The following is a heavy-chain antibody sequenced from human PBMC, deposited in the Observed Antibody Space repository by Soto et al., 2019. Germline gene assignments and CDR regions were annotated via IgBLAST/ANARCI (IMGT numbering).Heavy chain of an antibody. V-gene: IGHV1-2*04. CDR2: INTNSGGT. D-gene: IGHD1-26*01. J-gene: IGHJ5*02. Sequence: QVQLVQSGAEVKEPGASVKVSCKASGYTFTGYHIHWVRQAPGQGLEWMGWINTNSGGTNYAQKFQGWGTMTRDTAINTAYVELSRLRSDDTAVYYWARWVGASNWFDPWGQGTLVTVSS. CDR3: ARWVGASNWFDP. CDR1: GYTFTGYH.